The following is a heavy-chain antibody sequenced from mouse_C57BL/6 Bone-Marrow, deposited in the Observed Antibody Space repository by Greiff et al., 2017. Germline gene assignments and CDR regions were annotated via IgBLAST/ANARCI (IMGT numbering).Heavy chain of an antibody. V-gene: IGHV1-64*01. Sequence: QVQLQQSGAELVKPGASVKLSCKASGYTFTSYWMHWVKQRPGQGLEWIGMIHPNSGSTNYNEKFKSKATLTVDKSSSTAYMQLSSLTSEDSAVYYCARDDGYPNYYAMDYWGQGTSVTVSS. D-gene: IGHD2-3*01. CDR2: IHPNSGST. CDR3: ARDDGYPNYYAMDY. J-gene: IGHJ4*01. CDR1: GYTFTSYW.